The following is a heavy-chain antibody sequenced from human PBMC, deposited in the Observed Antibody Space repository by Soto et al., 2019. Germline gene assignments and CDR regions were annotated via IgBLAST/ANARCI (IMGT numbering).Heavy chain of an antibody. CDR2: IKSKTDGGTT. D-gene: IGHD3-22*01. V-gene: IGHV3-15*07. CDR3: TKDSYSTIIIVRFDY. J-gene: IGHJ4*01. Sequence: PGVSLRLSCAASGFTFSNAWINWVRQAPGKGLEWVGRIKSKTDGGTTDFAEPVKGRFAISRDDSNNMVYLQMSSLKIEDTAVYYCTKDSYSTIIIVRFDYWGHGTLDTVSS. CDR1: GFTFSNAW.